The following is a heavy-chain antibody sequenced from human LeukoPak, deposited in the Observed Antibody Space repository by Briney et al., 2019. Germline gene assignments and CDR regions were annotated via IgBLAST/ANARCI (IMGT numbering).Heavy chain of an antibody. V-gene: IGHV4-59*01. CDR2: IYYTGST. Sequence: SETLSLTCAVSGASISSYYWSWIRQPPGKTLEWIGYIYYTGSTNYNPSLKSRVTISADTSKSQFYLNVTSVTAADTAVYYCSRGSVARFDNWGQGILVTVSS. D-gene: IGHD6-19*01. CDR3: SRGSVARFDN. J-gene: IGHJ4*02. CDR1: GASISSYY.